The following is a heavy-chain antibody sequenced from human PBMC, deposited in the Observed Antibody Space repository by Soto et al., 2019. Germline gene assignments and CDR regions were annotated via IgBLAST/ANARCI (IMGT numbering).Heavy chain of an antibody. Sequence: PGGSLRLSCVASGFSFSTYGMQWVRQAPGKGLEWVAEIWYDGSNDFYSDSVKGRFTISRDNAKNTLFLQMNSLRAEDTAMYYCGRGYNYADYWGQGTQVTVSS. CDR3: GRGYNYADY. CDR1: GFSFSTYG. CDR2: IWYDGSND. V-gene: IGHV3-33*01. D-gene: IGHD5-18*01. J-gene: IGHJ4*02.